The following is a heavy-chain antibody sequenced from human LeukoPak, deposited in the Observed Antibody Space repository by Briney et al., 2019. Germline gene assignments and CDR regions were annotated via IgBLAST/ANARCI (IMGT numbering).Heavy chain of an antibody. Sequence: GGSLRLSCAASGFTFSAYAISWVRQAPGKGLEWVSGVSGNGGYTYYADSVKGRFTISRDNSKNTLYLQMNSLRAEDTAVYYCAKANKYCSGGSCYPEFDYWGQGTLVTVSS. CDR3: AKANKYCSGGSCYPEFDY. D-gene: IGHD2-15*01. CDR1: GFTFSAYA. J-gene: IGHJ4*02. V-gene: IGHV3-23*01. CDR2: VSGNGGYT.